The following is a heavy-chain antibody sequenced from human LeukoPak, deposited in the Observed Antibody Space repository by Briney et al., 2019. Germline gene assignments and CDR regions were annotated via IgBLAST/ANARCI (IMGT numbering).Heavy chain of an antibody. D-gene: IGHD3-3*01. J-gene: IGHJ3*02. CDR1: GGSISSYY. CDR3: ARNDFWSGYLSPGAFDI. CDR2: IYTSGST. V-gene: IGHV4-4*07. Sequence: SETLSLTCTVSGGSISSYYWSWIRQPAGKGLEWIGRIYTSGSTNYNPSLKSRVAMSVDTSKNQFSLKLSSVTAADTAVYYCARNDFWSGYLSPGAFDIWGQGTMVTVSS.